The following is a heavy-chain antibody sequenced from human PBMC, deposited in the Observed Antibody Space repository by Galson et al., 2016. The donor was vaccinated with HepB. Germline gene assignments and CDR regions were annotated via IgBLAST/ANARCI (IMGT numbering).Heavy chain of an antibody. CDR2: IYSGGTA. V-gene: IGHV3-53*01. CDR3: ARVPGYYYGMDV. J-gene: IGHJ6*02. Sequence: SLRLSCAASGFTVSSSYMNWVRRAPGKGLEWVSVIYSGGTAYFAGSGGSPYYAYADSVKGRFTISRDNSQNKLYLQMNSLRTEDTAVYYCARVPGYYYGMDVWGQGTTVTVSS. CDR1: GFTVSSSY.